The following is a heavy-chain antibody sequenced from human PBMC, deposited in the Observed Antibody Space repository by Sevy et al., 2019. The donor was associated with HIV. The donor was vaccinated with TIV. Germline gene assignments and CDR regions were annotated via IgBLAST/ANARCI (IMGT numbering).Heavy chain of an antibody. CDR2: IISFFDMT. J-gene: IGHJ4*02. CDR3: ARGGGSARYYFDS. V-gene: IGHV1-69*13. Sequence: ASVKVSCKASGGTISRDGISWVRQAPGQGLEWMGGIISFFDMTNYSQKFQGRVTISADESTSTVYMELSSLRFEDTAVYYCARGGGSARYYFDSWGQGTLVTVSS. CDR1: GGTISRDG. D-gene: IGHD6-19*01.